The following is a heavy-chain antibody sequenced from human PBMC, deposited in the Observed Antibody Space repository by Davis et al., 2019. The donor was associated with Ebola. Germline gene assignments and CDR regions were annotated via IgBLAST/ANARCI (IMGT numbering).Heavy chain of an antibody. D-gene: IGHD3-3*01. CDR2: ISGSGGST. V-gene: IGHV3-23*01. CDR3: ADYGRTIFGVASPIDY. Sequence: GESLKISCAASGFTFSSYAMSWVRPAPGKVLEWVSAISGSGGSTYYADSVKGRFTISRDNSKNTLYLQMNSLRAEDTAVYYWADYGRTIFGVASPIDYWGQGTLVTVSS. J-gene: IGHJ4*02. CDR1: GFTFSSYA.